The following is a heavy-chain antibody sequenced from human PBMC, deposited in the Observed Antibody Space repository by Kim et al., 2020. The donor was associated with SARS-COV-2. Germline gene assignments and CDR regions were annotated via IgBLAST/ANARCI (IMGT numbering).Heavy chain of an antibody. Sequence: GGSLRLSCAASGFTFSSYWMHWVRQAPGKGLVWVSRINSDGSSTSYADSVKGRFTISRDNAKNTLYLQMNSLRAEDTAVYYCASTDSVTSFDYWGQGTLVTVSS. CDR2: INSDGSST. V-gene: IGHV3-74*01. J-gene: IGHJ4*02. CDR3: ASTDSVTSFDY. CDR1: GFTFSSYW. D-gene: IGHD4-17*01.